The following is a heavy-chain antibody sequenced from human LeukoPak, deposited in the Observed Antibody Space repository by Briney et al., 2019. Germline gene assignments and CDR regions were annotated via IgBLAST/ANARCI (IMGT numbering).Heavy chain of an antibody. CDR3: ARGSTESYDFWSGYHFTGNPPRDYYMDV. CDR1: GGSFSGYY. J-gene: IGHJ6*03. CDR2: INHSGST. V-gene: IGHV4-34*01. Sequence: PSETLSLTCAVYGGSFSGYYWSWIRQPPGKGLEWIGEINHSGSTNYNPSLKGRVTISVDTSKNQFSLKLSSVTAADTAVYYCARGSTESYDFWSGYHFTGNPPRDYYMDVWGKGTTVTVSS. D-gene: IGHD3-3*01.